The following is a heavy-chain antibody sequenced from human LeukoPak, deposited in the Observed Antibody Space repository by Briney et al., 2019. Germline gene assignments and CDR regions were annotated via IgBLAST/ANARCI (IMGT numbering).Heavy chain of an antibody. V-gene: IGHV4-59*01. Sequence: SETLSLTCTVSGGSISSYYWSWIRQPPGKGLEWIGYIYYSVSTNYNPSLKSRVTISVDTSKNQFSLKLSSVTAADTAVYYCASRNYLTMSDAFDIWGQGTMVTVSS. J-gene: IGHJ3*02. CDR1: GGSISSYY. CDR3: ASRNYLTMSDAFDI. CDR2: IYYSVST. D-gene: IGHD3-22*01.